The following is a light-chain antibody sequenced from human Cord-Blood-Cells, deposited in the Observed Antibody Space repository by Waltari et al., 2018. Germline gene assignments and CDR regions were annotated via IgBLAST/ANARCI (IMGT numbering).Light chain of an antibody. CDR2: EKT. V-gene: IGLV1-51*02. J-gene: IGLJ3*02. CDR3: GTWDSSRSAWV. CDR1: SSNIGNNY. Sequence: QSVLTQPPSVSAAPGQKVTISCSGSSSNIGNNYVSWYQQLPGTAPKLLSYEKTQRPSGMPDRFSGAKAGTSATMGITGLQTGDEADDYCGTWDSSRSAWVFGGGTKLTVL.